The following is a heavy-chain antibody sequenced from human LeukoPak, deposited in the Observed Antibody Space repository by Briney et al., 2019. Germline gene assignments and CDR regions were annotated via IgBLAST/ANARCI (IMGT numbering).Heavy chain of an antibody. CDR2: ISYDGSNK. CDR1: GFTFSSYA. D-gene: IGHD5-24*01. V-gene: IGHV3-30*04. Sequence: GGSLRLSCAASGFTFSSYAMHWVRQAPGKGLEWVAVISYDGSNKYYADSVKGRFTISRDNSKNTLYLQMNSLRAEDTAVYYCAKSQPDGYNYYYYYYMDVWGKGTTVTISS. CDR3: AKSQPDGYNYYYYYYMDV. J-gene: IGHJ6*03.